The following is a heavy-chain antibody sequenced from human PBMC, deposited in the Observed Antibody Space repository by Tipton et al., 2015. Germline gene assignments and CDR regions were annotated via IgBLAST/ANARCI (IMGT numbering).Heavy chain of an antibody. CDR1: GGSLSSGGFS. D-gene: IGHD5-12*01. CDR3: ARSGHTYGMDV. J-gene: IGHJ6*02. Sequence: TLSLTCSVSGGSLSSGGFSWSWIRQPPGKGLEGIGYIYQGGSTYYNPSLKSRVTMSVDRPKNQFSLKLTSVTAADTAVYYCARSGHTYGMDVWGQGTTVTVSS. V-gene: IGHV4-30-2*01. CDR2: IYQGGST.